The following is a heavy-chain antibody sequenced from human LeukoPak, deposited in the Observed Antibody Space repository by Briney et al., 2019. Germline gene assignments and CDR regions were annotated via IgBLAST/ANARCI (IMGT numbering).Heavy chain of an antibody. V-gene: IGHV3-74*01. CDR2: INSDGSWT. J-gene: IGHJ4*02. D-gene: IGHD3-22*01. CDR3: AKADYYDSSGYYFGY. CDR1: GNYW. Sequence: GGSLRLSCAASGNYWMHWVRQVPGKGLVWVSHINSDGSWTSYADSVKGRFTISRDNSKNTLYLQMNSLRAEGTAVYYCAKADYYDSSGYYFGYWGQGTLVTVSS.